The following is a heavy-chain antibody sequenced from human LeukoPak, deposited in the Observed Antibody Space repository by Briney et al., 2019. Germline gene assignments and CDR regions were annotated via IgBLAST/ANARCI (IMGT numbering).Heavy chain of an antibody. J-gene: IGHJ5*02. D-gene: IGHD3-9*01. CDR2: INHSGST. Sequence: PSETLSLTCAVYGGSFSGYYWSWIRQPPGKGLEWIGEINHSGSTNYNPSLKSRVTISVDTSKNQFSLELSSVTAADTAVYYCARRAPLTGYYKGGYNWFDPWGQGTLVTVSS. CDR3: ARRAPLTGYYKGGYNWFDP. V-gene: IGHV4-34*01. CDR1: GGSFSGYY.